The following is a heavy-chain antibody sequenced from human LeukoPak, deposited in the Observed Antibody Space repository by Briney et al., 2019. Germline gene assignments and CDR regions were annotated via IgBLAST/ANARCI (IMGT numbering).Heavy chain of an antibody. CDR3: ARESGRSAFDI. Sequence: SETLSLTCTVSGGSTSSSDYCWGWIRQSPGKGLEWIGSIYSSGSTYFNPSLKSRVTISVDTSKNQFSLKLSSVTAADTAVYYCARESGRSAFDIWGQGTVVTVSS. CDR2: IYSSGST. V-gene: IGHV4-39*07. D-gene: IGHD1-26*01. CDR1: GGSTSSSDYC. J-gene: IGHJ3*02.